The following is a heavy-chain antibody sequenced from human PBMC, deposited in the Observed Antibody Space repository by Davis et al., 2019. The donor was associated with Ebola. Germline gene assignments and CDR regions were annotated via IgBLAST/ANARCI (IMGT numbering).Heavy chain of an antibody. J-gene: IGHJ4*02. CDR2: INPNSGGT. V-gene: IGHV1-2*04. CDR1: GYTFTGYY. CDR3: ALVYYYGSGSYSFDY. D-gene: IGHD3-10*01. Sequence: AASVKVSCKASGYTFTGYYMHWVRQAPGQGLEWMGWINPNSGGTNYAQKFQGWVTMTRDTSISTAYMELSRLRSDDTAVYYCALVYYYGSGSYSFDYWGQGTLVTVSS.